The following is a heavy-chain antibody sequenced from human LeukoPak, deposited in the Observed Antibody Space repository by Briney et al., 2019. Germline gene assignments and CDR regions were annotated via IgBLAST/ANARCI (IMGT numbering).Heavy chain of an antibody. J-gene: IGHJ6*03. CDR1: GFTFRSYS. CDR3: ARDPSSWYYYYMDV. D-gene: IGHD6-13*01. CDR2: IGSSSTYI. V-gene: IGHV3-21*01. Sequence: GGSLRLSCAASGFTFRSYSMNWVRQAPGKGLEWVSSIGSSSTYIYYADSVKGRFTISRDNAKNSLYLQMNSLRAEDTAVYYCARDPSSWYYYYMDVWGKGTTVTVSS.